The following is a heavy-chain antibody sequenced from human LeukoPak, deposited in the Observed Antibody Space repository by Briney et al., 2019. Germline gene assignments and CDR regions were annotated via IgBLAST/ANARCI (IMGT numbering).Heavy chain of an antibody. CDR2: ISGSAGGT. CDR3: AKRGVVIRVILGGFHKEAYYFDS. CDR1: GITLSDYG. D-gene: IGHD3-22*01. J-gene: IGHJ4*02. V-gene: IGHV3-23*01. Sequence: GGSLRLSCAVSGITLSDYGMSWVRQAPGKGLEWVAGISGSAGGTYYADSVKGRFTVSRDNAKNTLYLQLNNLRAEDTAVYFCAKRGVVIRVILGGFHKEAYYFDSWGQGALVTVSS.